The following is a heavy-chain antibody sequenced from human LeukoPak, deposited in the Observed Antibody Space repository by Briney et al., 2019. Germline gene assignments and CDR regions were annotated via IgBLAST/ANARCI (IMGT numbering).Heavy chain of an antibody. J-gene: IGHJ6*02. D-gene: IGHD7-27*01. Sequence: GGSLRLSCAASGFTFSSYAMSWVRQAPGKGLEWVSAISGSGGSTYYADSVKGRFTISRDNSKNTLYLQMNSLRAEDTAVYYCANVPTGRFLTGEVYYYYGMDVWGQGTTVTVSS. CDR2: ISGSGGST. V-gene: IGHV3-23*01. CDR1: GFTFSSYA. CDR3: ANVPTGRFLTGEVYYYYGMDV.